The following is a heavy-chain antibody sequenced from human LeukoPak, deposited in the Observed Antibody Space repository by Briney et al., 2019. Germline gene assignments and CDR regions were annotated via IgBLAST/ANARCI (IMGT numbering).Heavy chain of an antibody. D-gene: IGHD6-13*01. Sequence: SETLSLTCTVSGGSISSYYWSWIRQLPGKGLEWIGYIYYSGSTNYNPSLKSRVTISVDTSKNQFSLKLSSVTAADTAVYYCARGDGSSWHLDYWGQGTLVTVSS. CDR2: IYYSGST. CDR3: ARGDGSSWHLDY. V-gene: IGHV4-59*08. J-gene: IGHJ4*02. CDR1: GGSISSYY.